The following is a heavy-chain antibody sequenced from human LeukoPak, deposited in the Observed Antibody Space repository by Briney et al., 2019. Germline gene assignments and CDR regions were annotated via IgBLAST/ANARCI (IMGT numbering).Heavy chain of an antibody. D-gene: IGHD3-10*01. CDR1: GVSVRGYY. CDR2: IFYSGNT. J-gene: IGHJ4*02. CDR3: ARSWYGSGSYYNPPFDY. Sequence: SETLSLTCTVSGVSVRGYYWNWIRQPPGKGLEWIGDIFYSGNTNYNPSLKSRVTISLDTSKNQFSLKLSSVTAADTAVYYCARSWYGSGSYYNPPFDYWGQGTLVAVSS. V-gene: IGHV4-59*08.